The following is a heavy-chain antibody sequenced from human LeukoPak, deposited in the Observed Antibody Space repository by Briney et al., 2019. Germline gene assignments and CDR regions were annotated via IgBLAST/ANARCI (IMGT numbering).Heavy chain of an antibody. CDR1: GFTFSSYW. V-gene: IGHV3-7*01. D-gene: IGHD5-12*01. CDR2: INQDASQT. J-gene: IGHJ4*02. Sequence: PGGSLRLSCAVSGFTFSSYWMTWVRQAPGKGLEWVASINQDASQTYYVDSVKGRFTISRGNAKNSLFLQMSSLRVEDTAIYYCARSWLLVAATRPTDYWGQGTLVTVSS. CDR3: ARSWLLVAATRPTDY.